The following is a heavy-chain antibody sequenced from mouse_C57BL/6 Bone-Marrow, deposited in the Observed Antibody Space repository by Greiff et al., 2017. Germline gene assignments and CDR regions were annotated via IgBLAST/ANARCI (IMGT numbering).Heavy chain of an antibody. Sequence: QVQLQQPGTELVKPGASVKLSCKASGYTFTSYWMHWVKQRPGQGLEWIGNINPSNGGTNYNEKFKSKATLTVDKSSSTSYMQLSSLTSEDSAVYYCARVYYGYDGPAWFAYWGQGTLVTVSA. CDR2: INPSNGGT. CDR1: GYTFTSYW. CDR3: ARVYYGYDGPAWFAY. J-gene: IGHJ3*01. V-gene: IGHV1-53*01. D-gene: IGHD2-2*01.